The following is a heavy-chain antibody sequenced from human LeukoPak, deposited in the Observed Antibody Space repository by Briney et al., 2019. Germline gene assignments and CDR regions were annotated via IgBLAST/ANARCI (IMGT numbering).Heavy chain of an antibody. CDR1: GFTFSDYY. CDR2: ITGSGGST. J-gene: IGHJ4*02. D-gene: IGHD6-19*01. CDR3: AKDEGSSGWYGFDFDY. V-gene: IGHV3-23*01. Sequence: GGSLRLSCAASGFTFSDYYMSWVRQAPGKGLEWVSAITGSGGSTYYADSVKGRFTISRDNSKNTLYLQMNSLRAEDTAVYYCAKDEGSSGWYGFDFDYWGQGTLVTVSS.